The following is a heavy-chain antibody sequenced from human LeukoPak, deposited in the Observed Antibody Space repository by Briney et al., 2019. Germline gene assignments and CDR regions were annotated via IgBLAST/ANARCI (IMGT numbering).Heavy chain of an antibody. CDR3: ATAYFYKQATRGYYFDY. J-gene: IGHJ4*02. D-gene: IGHD1-26*01. CDR1: GYTLTELS. CDR2: FDPEDGET. Sequence: GASVKVSCKVSGYTLTELSMHWVRQAPGKGLEWMGGFDPEDGETIYAQKLQGRVTMAEDTSTDTAYMELSSLRSEDTAVYYCATAYFYKQATRGYYFDYWGQGTLVTVSA. V-gene: IGHV1-24*01.